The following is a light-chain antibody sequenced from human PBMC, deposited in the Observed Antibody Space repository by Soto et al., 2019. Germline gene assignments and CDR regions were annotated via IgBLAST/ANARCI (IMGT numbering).Light chain of an antibody. V-gene: IGKV1-5*03. Sequence: DIPVTRCPIPLSGYVGSRVTITCRASQTISSWLAWYQQKPGKAPKLLIYKASTLKSGVPSRFSGSGSGTEFTLTISSLQPEDFATYYCQQFNSYPEAFGQGTKVDIK. CDR2: KAS. J-gene: IGKJ1*01. CDR1: QTISSW. CDR3: QQFNSYPEA.